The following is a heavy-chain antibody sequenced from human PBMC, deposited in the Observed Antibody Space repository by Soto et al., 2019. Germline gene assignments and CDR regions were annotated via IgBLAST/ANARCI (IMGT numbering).Heavy chain of an antibody. J-gene: IGHJ6*02. D-gene: IGHD6-13*01. CDR3: ARTQIQSSSWYEDYYYYGMDV. CDR1: GGTFSSYA. Sequence: GASVKVSCKASGGTFSSYAISWVRQAPGQGLEWMGGIIPIFGTANYAQKFQGRVTITADESTSTAYMELSSLRPEDTAVYYCARTQIQSSSWYEDYYYYGMDVWGQGTTVTVSS. CDR2: IIPIFGTA. V-gene: IGHV1-69*13.